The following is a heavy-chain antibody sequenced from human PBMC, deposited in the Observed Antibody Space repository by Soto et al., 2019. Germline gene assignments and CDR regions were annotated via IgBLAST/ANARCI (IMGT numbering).Heavy chain of an antibody. D-gene: IGHD6-19*01. Sequence: SETLSLTCAVYGGSFSGYYWSWIRQPPGKGLEWIGEINHSGSTNYNPSLKSRVTISVDTSKNQFSLKLSSVTAADTAVYYCARGRYREWLVFDYWGQGTRVTVS. V-gene: IGHV4-34*01. CDR3: ARGRYREWLVFDY. CDR1: GGSFSGYY. J-gene: IGHJ4*02. CDR2: INHSGST.